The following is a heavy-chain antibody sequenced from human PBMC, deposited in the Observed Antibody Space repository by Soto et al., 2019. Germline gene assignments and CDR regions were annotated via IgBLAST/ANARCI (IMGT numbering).Heavy chain of an antibody. D-gene: IGHD1-7*01. CDR1: GYTFTSYY. CDR2: INPSGGST. V-gene: IGHV1-46*03. CDR3: ARQGITGTTDYYYYYRMYG. J-gene: IGHJ6*02. Sequence: ATVKVSWKSSGYTFTSYYMHWVRQAPGQGLEWMGIINPSGGSTSYAQKFQGRVTMTRDTSTSTVYMELSSLRSEDTAVYYCARQGITGTTDYYYYYRMYGWGQGTTITVSS.